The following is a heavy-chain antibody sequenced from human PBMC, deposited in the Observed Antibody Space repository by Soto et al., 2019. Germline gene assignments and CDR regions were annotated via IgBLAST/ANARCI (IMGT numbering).Heavy chain of an antibody. CDR1: GYTFTSYG. Sequence: QVQLVQSGAEVKKPGASVKVSCKASGYTFTSYGISWVRQAPGQGLEWMGWISAYNGKTNYAQKLQGRVTMTTDTSTSTAYMELRSLRSDDTAVYYCARDPKGYCTNGVCYTGWFDPWGQGTLVTVSS. CDR2: ISAYNGKT. J-gene: IGHJ5*02. CDR3: ARDPKGYCTNGVCYTGWFDP. D-gene: IGHD2-8*01. V-gene: IGHV1-18*01.